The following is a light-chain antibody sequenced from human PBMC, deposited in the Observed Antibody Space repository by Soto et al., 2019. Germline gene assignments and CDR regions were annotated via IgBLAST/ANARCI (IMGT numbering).Light chain of an antibody. CDR3: QQSNNWPLT. J-gene: IGKJ4*01. V-gene: IGKV3D-15*01. CDR1: QSVSSN. Sequence: EIVMTQSPATLSVSPGERATLSCRASQSVSSNLALYPQKPGQAPRLLIYGASIRATGIPARFSGSGSGTEFTLTISSLQSEEFAVYYCQQSNNWPLTFGGGTKVEIK. CDR2: GAS.